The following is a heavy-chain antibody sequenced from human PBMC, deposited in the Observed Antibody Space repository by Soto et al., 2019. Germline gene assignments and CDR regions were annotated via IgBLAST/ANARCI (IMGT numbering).Heavy chain of an antibody. V-gene: IGHV4-39*01. Sequence: SETLSLTCTVSGGSISSSSYYWGWIRQPPGKGLEWIGSIYYSGSTYYNPSLKSRVTISVDTSKNQFSLKLSSVTAADTAVYYCARRCNYYGSGSYFYCYYGMDVWGQGTTVTVSS. CDR3: ARRCNYYGSGSYFYCYYGMDV. J-gene: IGHJ6*02. D-gene: IGHD3-10*01. CDR2: IYYSGST. CDR1: GGSISSSSYY.